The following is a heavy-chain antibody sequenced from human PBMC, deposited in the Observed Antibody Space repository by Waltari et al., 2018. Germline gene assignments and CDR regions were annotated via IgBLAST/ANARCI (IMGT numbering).Heavy chain of an antibody. CDR3: ARDPRYDSPD. CDR1: GFTFRSYG. Sequence: QVQLVESGGGVVQPGRSLRLPCAASGFTFRSYGLHWVRQAPGKGLEWVAVIWYDGSNKYYADSVKGRFTISRDNSKNTLYLQMNSLRAEDTAVYYCARDPRYDSPDWGQGTLVTVSS. J-gene: IGHJ4*02. V-gene: IGHV3-33*01. D-gene: IGHD3-22*01. CDR2: IWYDGSNK.